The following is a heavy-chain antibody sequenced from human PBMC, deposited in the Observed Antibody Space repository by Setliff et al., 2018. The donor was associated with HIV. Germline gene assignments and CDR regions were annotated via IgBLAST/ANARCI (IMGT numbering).Heavy chain of an antibody. J-gene: IGHJ4*02. V-gene: IGHV1-18*01. D-gene: IGHD6-6*01. CDR2: IGGDNGIP. CDR3: ARGMDDSRSSVWYY. Sequence: ASVKVSCKASGYTFASFGISWVRRAPGQGPEWVGWIGGDNGIPSYAQKLRDRVTLTADTSTKTVFMELRSLRSDDTAVYYCARGMDDSRSSVWYYWGQGTLVTVSS. CDR1: GYTFASFG.